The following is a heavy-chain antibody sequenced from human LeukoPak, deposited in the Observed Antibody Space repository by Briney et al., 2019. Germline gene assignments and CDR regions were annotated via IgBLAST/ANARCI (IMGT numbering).Heavy chain of an antibody. V-gene: IGHV3-7*01. D-gene: IGHD1-1*01. Sequence: GGSLRLSCAGSGFTFSGYWMSWVRQAPGKGLEWVAHIKQDGSDKYYVDSVKGRFTISRDNAKNSLSLQMNSLRAEDTGVYYCTRNEVWGQGTLVTVSS. CDR1: GFTFSGYW. CDR2: IKQDGSDK. CDR3: TRNEV. J-gene: IGHJ4*02.